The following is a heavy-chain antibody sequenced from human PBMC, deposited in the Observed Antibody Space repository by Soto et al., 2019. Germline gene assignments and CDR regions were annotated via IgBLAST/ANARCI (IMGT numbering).Heavy chain of an antibody. V-gene: IGHV3-7*05. CDR3: ASPQQWLGQRGDSDY. CDR2: IRQDGSDK. Sequence: EVQLVESGGGLVQPGGSLRLSCAASGFTFSSYWMSWVRQAPGKGLEWVANIRQDGSDKYYVDSVKGRFTISRDNSKNSLYLQMNSLRAEDTAIYYCASPQQWLGQRGDSDYWGQGTLVTVSS. J-gene: IGHJ4*02. CDR1: GFTFSSYW. D-gene: IGHD6-19*01.